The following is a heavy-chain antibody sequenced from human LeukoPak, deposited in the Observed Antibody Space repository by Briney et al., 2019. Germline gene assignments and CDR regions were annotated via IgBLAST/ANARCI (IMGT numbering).Heavy chain of an antibody. CDR2: IWYDGRDT. J-gene: IGHJ4*02. CDR3: AKDPYSYGSYFXS. V-gene: IGHV3-30*02. Sequence: GGSLRLSCAASGFTFSGCGMHWVRQAPGKGLEWVAFIWYDGRDTYYADSVKAQFTISRDNSKNTLYLQMNSLRAEDTAVYYCAKDPYSYGSYFXSXXQGTLVTVSS. CDR1: GFTFSGCG. D-gene: IGHD5-18*01.